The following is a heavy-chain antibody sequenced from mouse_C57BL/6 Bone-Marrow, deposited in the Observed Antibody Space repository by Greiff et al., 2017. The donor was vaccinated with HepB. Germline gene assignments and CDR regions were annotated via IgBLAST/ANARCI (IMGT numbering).Heavy chain of an antibody. Sequence: DVKLVESGGGLVKPGGSLKLSCAASGFTFSDYGMHWVRQAPEKGLEWVAYISSGSSTIYYADTVKGRFTISRDNAKNTLFLQMTSLRSEDTAMYYCARPFYYYGSRGDFAYWGQGTLVTVSA. CDR1: GFTFSDYG. J-gene: IGHJ3*01. CDR3: ARPFYYYGSRGDFAY. CDR2: ISSGSSTI. D-gene: IGHD1-1*01. V-gene: IGHV5-17*01.